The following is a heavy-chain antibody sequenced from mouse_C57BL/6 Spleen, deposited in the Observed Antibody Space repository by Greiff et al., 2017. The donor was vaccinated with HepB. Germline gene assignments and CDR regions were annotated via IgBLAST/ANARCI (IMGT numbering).Heavy chain of an antibody. D-gene: IGHD2-3*01. CDR3: TRGGYDSYFSIFDY. CDR1: GFTFSSYA. J-gene: IGHJ2*01. CDR2: ISRGGDYI. V-gene: IGHV5-9-1*02. Sequence: EVKLMESGEGLVKPGGSLKLSCAASGFTFSSYAMSWVRQTPEKRLEWVAYISRGGDYIYNADTVKGRFTISINNVRNNLYLQMSRLKYEDTVMYYVTRGGYDSYFSIFDYWGQGTTRTVSS.